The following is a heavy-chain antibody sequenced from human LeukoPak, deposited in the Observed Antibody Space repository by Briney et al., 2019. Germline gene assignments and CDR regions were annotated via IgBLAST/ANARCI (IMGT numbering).Heavy chain of an antibody. CDR1: GFTFSSYS. Sequence: GGSLRLSCAASGFTFSSYSMNWVRQAPGKGLEWVSSISSSSSYIYYADSVKGRFTISRDNAKNSLYLQMNSLRAEDTAVYYCAKDLQGTVAEGFFDYWGQGTLVTVSS. CDR3: AKDLQGTVAEGFFDY. D-gene: IGHD6-19*01. V-gene: IGHV3-21*01. J-gene: IGHJ4*02. CDR2: ISSSSSYI.